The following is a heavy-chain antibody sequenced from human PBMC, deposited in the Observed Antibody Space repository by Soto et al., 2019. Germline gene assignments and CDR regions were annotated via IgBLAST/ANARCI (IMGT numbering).Heavy chain of an antibody. CDR3: AREGVVNSAPYSYYYGMDV. CDR2: IYSGGST. V-gene: IGHV3-53*01. CDR1: GFTVSSNY. D-gene: IGHD2-21*01. J-gene: IGHJ6*02. Sequence: GGSLRLSCAAPGFTVSSNYMSWVRQAPGKGLEWVSVIYSGGSTYYADSVKGRFTISRDNPKNTLYLQMNSLRAEDTAVYYCAREGVVNSAPYSYYYGMDVWGQGPTVTVYS.